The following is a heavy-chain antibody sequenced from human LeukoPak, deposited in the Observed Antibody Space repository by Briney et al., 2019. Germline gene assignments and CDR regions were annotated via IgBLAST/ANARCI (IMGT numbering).Heavy chain of an antibody. CDR3: AKLNPYYYYVDV. Sequence: GGSLRLSCAASGFTVSSNYMSWVRQAPGKGLEWVSVIYSGGSTYYADSVKGRFTISRDNSKNTLYLQMNSLRAEDTAVYYCAKLNPYYYYVDVWGKGTTVTISS. J-gene: IGHJ6*03. D-gene: IGHD2-15*01. CDR1: GFTVSSNY. V-gene: IGHV3-53*01. CDR2: IYSGGST.